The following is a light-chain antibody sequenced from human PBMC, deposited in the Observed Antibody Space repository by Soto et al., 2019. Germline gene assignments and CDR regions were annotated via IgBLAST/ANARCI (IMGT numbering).Light chain of an antibody. CDR3: QSYDSSLSGSYV. J-gene: IGLJ1*01. CDR2: GNT. CDR1: SSNIGAGYD. V-gene: IGLV1-40*01. Sequence: QLVLTQPPSVSGAPGQRVTISCTGSSSNIGAGYDVHWYQQLPGSAPKLLIHGNTIRPSGVPDRFSGSKSGTSASLAITGLQAEDEADYYCQSYDSSLSGSYVFGTGTKVTVL.